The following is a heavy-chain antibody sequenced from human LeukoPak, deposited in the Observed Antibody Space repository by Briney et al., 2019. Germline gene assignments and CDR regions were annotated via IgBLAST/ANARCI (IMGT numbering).Heavy chain of an antibody. CDR1: GGSISSYY. D-gene: IGHD4-17*01. CDR2: IYTSGST. J-gene: IGHJ6*02. CDR3: ARALTVTTFYYYYGMDV. V-gene: IGHV4-59*10. Sequence: SETLSLTCAVYGGSISSYYWSWIRQPAGKGLEWIGRIYTSGSTNYNPSLKSRVTMSVDTSKNQFSLKLSSVTAADTAVYYCARALTVTTFYYYYGMDVWGQGTTVTVSS.